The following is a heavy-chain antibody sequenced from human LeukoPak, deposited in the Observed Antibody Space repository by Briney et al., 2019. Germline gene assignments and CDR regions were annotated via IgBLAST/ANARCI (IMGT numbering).Heavy chain of an antibody. J-gene: IGHJ4*02. CDR1: GFTFSSYA. Sequence: GGSLRLSCAASGFTFSSYAMSWVRQAPGKGLEWVSAICGSGGSTYYADSVKGRFTISRDNSKNTLYLQMNSLRAEDTAVYYCAKLHDYGDYYFDYWGQGTLVTVSS. D-gene: IGHD4-17*01. V-gene: IGHV3-23*01. CDR3: AKLHDYGDYYFDY. CDR2: ICGSGGST.